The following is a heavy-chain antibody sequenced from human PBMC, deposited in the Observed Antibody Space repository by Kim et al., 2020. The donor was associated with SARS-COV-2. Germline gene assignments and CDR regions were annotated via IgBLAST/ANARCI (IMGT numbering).Heavy chain of an antibody. J-gene: IGHJ6*02. Sequence: SVKVSCKASGGTFSSYAISWVRQAPGQGLEWMGGIIPIFGTANYAQKFQGRVTITADESTSTAYMELSSLRSEDTAVYYCATCIAGRYYYYGMDVWGQGTTVTVSS. V-gene: IGHV1-69*13. CDR1: GGTFSSYA. CDR2: IIPIFGTA. CDR3: ATCIAGRYYYYGMDV. D-gene: IGHD6-13*01.